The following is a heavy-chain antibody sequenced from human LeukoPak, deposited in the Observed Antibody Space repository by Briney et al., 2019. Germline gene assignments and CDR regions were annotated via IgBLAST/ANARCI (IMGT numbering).Heavy chain of an antibody. CDR3: AREYGIVGATRGWFDP. Sequence: GGSLRLSCAASGFIFDDYGMSWVRQAPGKGLVWVSRINSDGSSTSYADSVKGRFTISRDNAKNTLYLQMNSLRAGDTAVYYCAREYGIVGATRGWFDPWGQGTLVTVS. CDR1: GFIFDDYG. CDR2: INSDGSST. D-gene: IGHD1-26*01. V-gene: IGHV3-74*01. J-gene: IGHJ5*02.